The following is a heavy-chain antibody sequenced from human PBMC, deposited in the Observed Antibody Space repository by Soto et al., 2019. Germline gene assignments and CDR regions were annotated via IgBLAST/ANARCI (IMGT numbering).Heavy chain of an antibody. J-gene: IGHJ4*02. CDR3: ARFSGSYLRD. V-gene: IGHV4-31*03. CDR2: MYYSGST. Sequence: QVQLQESGPGLVKPSQALSLTCTVSGGSISSGGYYWSWVRQHPGKGLEWIEYMYYSGSTYYNPSLKSRVSVSVDTSKNQFSLKLSSVTAAYTAVYSCARFSGSYLRDWCQGTLVTVSS. CDR1: GGSISSGGYY. D-gene: IGHD1-26*01.